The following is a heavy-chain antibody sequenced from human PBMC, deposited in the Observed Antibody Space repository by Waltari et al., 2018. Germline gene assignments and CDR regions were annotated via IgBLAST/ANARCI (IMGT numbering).Heavy chain of an antibody. CDR3: ARESTASNEGV. Sequence: EEQLVESGGGLVQPGGSRRLSCEGSGFTFRAYWMSWVRQAPGKGLEWVANIRRDGSQANYVDSVKGRFTISRDNAKKSLYLQMNSLRAEDTGVYYCARESTASNEGVWGQGTLVTVSS. CDR2: IRRDGSQA. D-gene: IGHD4-17*01. V-gene: IGHV3-7*01. CDR1: GFTFRAYW. J-gene: IGHJ4*02.